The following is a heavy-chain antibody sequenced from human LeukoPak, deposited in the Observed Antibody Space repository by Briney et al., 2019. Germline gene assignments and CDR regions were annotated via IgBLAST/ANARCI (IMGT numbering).Heavy chain of an antibody. CDR1: GYTFTSYG. Sequence: ASVKVSCKASGYTFTSYGISWVRQAPGQGLEWMEWISAYNGNTNYAQKLQGRVTMTTDTSTSTAYMELRSLRSDDTAVYYCARDWASRYDSSGYIDYWGQGTLVTVSS. J-gene: IGHJ4*02. V-gene: IGHV1-18*01. CDR3: ARDWASRYDSSGYIDY. D-gene: IGHD3-22*01. CDR2: ISAYNGNT.